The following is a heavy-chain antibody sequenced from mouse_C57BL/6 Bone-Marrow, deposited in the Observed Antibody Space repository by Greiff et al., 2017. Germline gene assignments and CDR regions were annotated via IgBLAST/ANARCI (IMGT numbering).Heavy chain of an antibody. D-gene: IGHD2-4*01. CDR1: GYTFTNYW. J-gene: IGHJ4*01. Sequence: VQLQQPGAELVKPGASVKLSCKASGYTFTNYWMHWVKQRPGHGLEWMGMMHPNGGSPDYNEKFKGEAPLSVDKSSRTAYMELSSLTSEDSAVYYCARSYDYDDYTMDYWGQGTSVTVSS. CDR3: ARSYDYDDYTMDY. CDR2: MHPNGGSP. V-gene: IGHV1-64*01.